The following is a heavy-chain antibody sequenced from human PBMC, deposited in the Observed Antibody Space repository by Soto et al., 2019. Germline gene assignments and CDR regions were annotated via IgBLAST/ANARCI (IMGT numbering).Heavy chain of an antibody. V-gene: IGHV4-39*01. CDR1: GGSISKSSYY. CDR3: SRRAPEGFDP. J-gene: IGHJ5*02. CDR2: MSYSGST. Sequence: SETLSLTCNVSGGSISKSSYYWVWIRQPPGKGLEWVGSMSYSGSTYYNPSLKSRVAISVDTSKNQLSLQVSSVTAADTAVYYCSRRAPEGFDPWGQGTLVTVSS.